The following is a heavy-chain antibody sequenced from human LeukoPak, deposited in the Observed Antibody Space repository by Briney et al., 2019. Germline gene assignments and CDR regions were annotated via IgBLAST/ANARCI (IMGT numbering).Heavy chain of an antibody. J-gene: IGHJ4*02. CDR1: GFTFDDYT. Sequence: GGSLRLSCAASGFTFDDYTMHWVRQAPGKGLEWVSAISGSGGSTYYADSVKGRFTISRDNSKNTLYLQMNSLRAEDTAVYYCAKVLMLSYFDYWGQGTLVTVSS. CDR3: AKVLMLSYFDY. V-gene: IGHV3-23*01. CDR2: ISGSGGST. D-gene: IGHD2-8*01.